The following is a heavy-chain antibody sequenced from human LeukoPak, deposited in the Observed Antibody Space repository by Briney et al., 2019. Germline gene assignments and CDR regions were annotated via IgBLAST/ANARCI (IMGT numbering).Heavy chain of an antibody. J-gene: IGHJ6*03. CDR1: GFTFSSHG. CDR3: AKCILTGYYKGYMDV. D-gene: IGHD3-9*01. V-gene: IGHV3-23*01. CDR2: ISGSGGST. Sequence: SGGSLRLSCAASGFTFSSHGMSWVRRAPGKGLEWVSAISGSGGSTYYADSVKGRFTISKDNSKNTLYLQMNSLRAEDTAVYYCAKCILTGYYKGYMDVWGKGTTVTISS.